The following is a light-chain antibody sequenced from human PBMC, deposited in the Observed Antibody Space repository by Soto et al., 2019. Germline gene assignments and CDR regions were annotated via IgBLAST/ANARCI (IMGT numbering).Light chain of an antibody. V-gene: IGKV3-15*01. Sequence: EIVMTQSPATLSVSPGERATLSCRASRNINRKLAWYQQKPGQAPRLLISGASTRATGIPARFSGSGSGTEFTLTISSLLSEAFAVYYCQQYYDYPPLIFGGGTKVEIK. CDR3: QQYYDYPPLI. CDR1: RNINRK. CDR2: GAS. J-gene: IGKJ4*01.